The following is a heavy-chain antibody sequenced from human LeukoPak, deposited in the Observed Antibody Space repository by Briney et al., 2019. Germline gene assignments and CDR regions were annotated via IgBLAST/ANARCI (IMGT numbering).Heavy chain of an antibody. Sequence: SETLSLTCTVSGGSISSSSYYWGWIRQPPGKGLEWIGSIYYSGSTYYNPSLKSRVTISVDTSKNQFSLKLSSVTAADTAVYYCARDPKGGYNYWGQGTLVTVSS. CDR1: GGSISSSSYY. V-gene: IGHV4-39*07. J-gene: IGHJ4*02. D-gene: IGHD5-12*01. CDR2: IYYSGST. CDR3: ARDPKGGYNY.